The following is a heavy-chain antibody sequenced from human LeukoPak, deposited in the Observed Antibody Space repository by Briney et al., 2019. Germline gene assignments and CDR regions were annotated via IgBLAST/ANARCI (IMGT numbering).Heavy chain of an antibody. CDR2: FSCSGST. D-gene: IGHD6-13*01. V-gene: IGHV4-39*07. CDR1: GGSISSCTYS. Sequence: SETLSLTCSVSGGSISSCTYSWGWIRQPPGKGLEWIGSFSCSGSTYYNPSLKSRVTISVDTSKSQFSLYMDSVTAADTAVYYCARGYIFDYWGQGTLVTVSS. CDR3: ARGYIFDY. J-gene: IGHJ4*02.